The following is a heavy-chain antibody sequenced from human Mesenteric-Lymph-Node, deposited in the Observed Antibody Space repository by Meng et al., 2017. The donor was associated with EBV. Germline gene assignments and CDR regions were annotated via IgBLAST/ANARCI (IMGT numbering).Heavy chain of an antibody. J-gene: IGHJ5*02. CDR2: IFYSGST. CDR3: GRDPQGGLDP. Sequence: QLQLQESGPGLVTPSEPLSLTCTVSTDSIDSSTYYWGWIRQPPGKGLEWIGTIFYSGSTYYNPSLKSRVTMSVDASKNQFSLKLTSVTAADTAVYYCGRDPQGGLDPWGQGILVTVSS. D-gene: IGHD2-15*01. V-gene: IGHV4-39*07. CDR1: TDSIDSSTYY.